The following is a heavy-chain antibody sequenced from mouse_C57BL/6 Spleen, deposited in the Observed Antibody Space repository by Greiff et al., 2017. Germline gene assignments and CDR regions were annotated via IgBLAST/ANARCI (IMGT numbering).Heavy chain of an antibody. Sequence: EVQRVESGGGLVQPGGSMKLSCAASGFTFSDAWMDWVRQSPEKGLEWVAEIRNKANNHATNYAESVKGRFTISRDDSKSSVYLQMNSLRAEDTGIYYCTRQSYYYGSIFDYWGQGTTLTVSS. J-gene: IGHJ2*01. V-gene: IGHV6-6*01. CDR1: GFTFSDAW. CDR2: IRNKANNHAT. CDR3: TRQSYYYGSIFDY. D-gene: IGHD1-1*01.